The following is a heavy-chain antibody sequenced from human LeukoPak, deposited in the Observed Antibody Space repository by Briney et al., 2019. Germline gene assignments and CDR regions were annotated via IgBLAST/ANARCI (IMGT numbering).Heavy chain of an antibody. Sequence: ASVKVSCKASGYTFTSYGISWVRQATGQGLEWMGWMNPNSGNTGYAQKFQGRVTMTRNTSISTAYMELSSLRSEDTAVYYCARGRDYYYGMDVWGQGTTVTVSS. V-gene: IGHV1-8*02. J-gene: IGHJ6*02. CDR2: MNPNSGNT. CDR1: GYTFTSYG. CDR3: ARGRDYYYGMDV.